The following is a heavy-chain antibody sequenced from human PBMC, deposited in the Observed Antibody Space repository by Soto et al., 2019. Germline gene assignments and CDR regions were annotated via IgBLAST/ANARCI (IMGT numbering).Heavy chain of an antibody. CDR2: ISSSSSTI. D-gene: IGHD2-15*01. Sequence: EVQLVESGGGLVQPGGSLRLSCAASGFTFSSYSMNWVRQAPGKGLEWVSYISSSSSTIYYADSVKGRFTISRDNAKNSLSLQMNSLRDEDTAVYYCARDYFSGGYYFDYWGQGTLVTVSS. CDR3: ARDYFSGGYYFDY. J-gene: IGHJ4*02. V-gene: IGHV3-48*02. CDR1: GFTFSSYS.